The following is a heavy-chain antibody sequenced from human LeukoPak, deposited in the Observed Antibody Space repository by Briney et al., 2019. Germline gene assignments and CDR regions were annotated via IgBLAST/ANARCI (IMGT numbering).Heavy chain of an antibody. CDR3: ARDWFPAARRREFDP. J-gene: IGHJ5*02. CDR2: IYTSGST. D-gene: IGHD2-2*01. Sequence: PSETLSLTCTVSGGSISSYYWSWIRQPAGKGVEWIGRIYTSGSTNYNPSLKSRVTMSVDTSKNQFSLKLSSVTAADTAVYYCARDWFPAARRREFDPWGQGTLVTVSS. V-gene: IGHV4-4*07. CDR1: GGSISSYY.